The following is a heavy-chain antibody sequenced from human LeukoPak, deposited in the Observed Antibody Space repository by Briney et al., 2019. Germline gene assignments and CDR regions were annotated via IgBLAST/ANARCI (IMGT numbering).Heavy chain of an antibody. J-gene: IGHJ4*02. CDR1: GFTVSSNY. V-gene: IGHV3-53*01. CDR3: ARGNTGRTVTYYFDS. Sequence: SGGSLRLSCAASGFTVSSNYMSWVRQAPGKGLEWVSDIFSGGSTYYADSVKGRFTISRDNSKNTLYLQMNILRADDTAVYYCARGNTGRTVTYYFDSWGQGTLVTVSS. D-gene: IGHD4-17*01. CDR2: IFSGGST.